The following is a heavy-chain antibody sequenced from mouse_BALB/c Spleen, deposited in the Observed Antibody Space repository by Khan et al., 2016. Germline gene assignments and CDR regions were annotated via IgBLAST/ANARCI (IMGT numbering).Heavy chain of an antibody. CDR2: IYPGDGDT. CDR1: GFTFFNYW. Sequence: QVQLKQSGAELTRPGASVKLSCKASGFTFFNYWLQWVKQRPGQGLEWIGAIYPGDGDTRYTQQFTGKATLTADKSSSTAYMQLSNLTSEDSAVYYCTREGRGALDYWGQGTSVTVSS. V-gene: IGHV1-87*01. CDR3: TREGRGALDY. J-gene: IGHJ4*01.